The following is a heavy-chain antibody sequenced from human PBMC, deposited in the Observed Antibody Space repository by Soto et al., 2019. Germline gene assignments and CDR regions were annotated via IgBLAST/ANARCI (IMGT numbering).Heavy chain of an antibody. CDR1: GYSFTSYW. CDR3: ARPSTMVRGVIRFYYYYGMDV. V-gene: IGHV5-51*01. Sequence: GESLKISCKGSGYSFTSYWIGWVRQMPGKGLEWMGIIYPGDSDTRYSPSFQGQVTISADKSISTAYLQWSSLKASDTAMYYCARPSTMVRGVIRFYYYYGMDVWGQGTTVT. D-gene: IGHD3-10*01. CDR2: IYPGDSDT. J-gene: IGHJ6*02.